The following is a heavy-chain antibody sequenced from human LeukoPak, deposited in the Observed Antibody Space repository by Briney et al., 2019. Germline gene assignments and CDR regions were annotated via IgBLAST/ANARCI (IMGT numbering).Heavy chain of an antibody. D-gene: IGHD2-2*01. CDR3: AKDIVVVPAAVSYFDY. V-gene: IGHV3-30*02. Sequence: PGGSLRLSCAASGFTFSSYGMHWVRQAPGKGLEWVAFIRYDGSNKYYADSVKGRFTISRDNSKNTLYLQMNSLRAEDTAVYYCAKDIVVVPAAVSYFDYWGQGTLVTVSS. J-gene: IGHJ4*02. CDR2: IRYDGSNK. CDR1: GFTFSSYG.